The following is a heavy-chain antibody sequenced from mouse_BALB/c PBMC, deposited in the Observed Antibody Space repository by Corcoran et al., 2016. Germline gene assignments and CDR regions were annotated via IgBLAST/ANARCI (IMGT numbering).Heavy chain of an antibody. V-gene: IGHV14-3*02. J-gene: IGHJ2*01. D-gene: IGHD2-1*01. Sequence: EXQLKQSGAELVKPGDSVKLSCTASGFNIKDTYMHWVKQRPEQGLEWIGRIDPANGNTKYDPKYQGKATRTADTSSNTAYLQLSSLTSEDTAVYYCAYGNDYWGQGPTLTVSS. CDR1: GFNIKDTY. CDR2: IDPANGNT. CDR3: AYGNDY.